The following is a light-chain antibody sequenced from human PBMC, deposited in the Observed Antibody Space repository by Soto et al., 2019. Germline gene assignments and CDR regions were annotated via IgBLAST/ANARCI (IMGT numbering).Light chain of an antibody. CDR2: DVT. V-gene: IGLV2-11*01. J-gene: IGLJ1*01. CDR3: CSYAGSYPHV. Sequence: QSALTQPRSVSGSPGQSVTLSCTGTSSDVGGYDFVSWYQQHPGKAPKLMIYDVTKRPSGVPHRFSGSKSGNTASLTISGLQADDEAHYSCCSYAGSYPHVFGPGTKLTVL. CDR1: SSDVGGYDF.